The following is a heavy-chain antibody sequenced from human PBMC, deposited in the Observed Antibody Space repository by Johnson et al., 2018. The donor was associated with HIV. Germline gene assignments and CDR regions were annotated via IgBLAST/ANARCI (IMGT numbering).Heavy chain of an antibody. V-gene: IGHV3-23*04. J-gene: IGHJ3*02. D-gene: IGHD6-19*01. CDR2: ISGSGGST. Sequence: VQLVESGGGVVRPGGSLRLSCAASGFTFDDYGMSWVRQAPGKGLEWVSTISGSGGSTYSADSVKGRFTISRDNSENTLYLQMNSLRAEDTAVYYCAKGGGSGWSDAFDIWRQGTMVTVSS. CDR3: AKGGGSGWSDAFDI. CDR1: GFTFDDYG.